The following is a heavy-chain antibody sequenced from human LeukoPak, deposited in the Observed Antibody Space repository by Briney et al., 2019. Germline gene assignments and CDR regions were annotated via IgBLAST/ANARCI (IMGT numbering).Heavy chain of an antibody. CDR2: ISAYNGNT. CDR1: GYTFTSYG. CDR3: ARDQRAVAGPPFDY. D-gene: IGHD6-19*01. V-gene: IGHV1-18*01. Sequence: ASVKVSCKGSGYTFTSYGIRWVRQAPGQGLEWMGWISAYNGNTNYAQKLQGRVTMTTDTSTSTAYMELRSLRSDDTAVYYCARDQRAVAGPPFDYWGQGTLVTVSS. J-gene: IGHJ4*02.